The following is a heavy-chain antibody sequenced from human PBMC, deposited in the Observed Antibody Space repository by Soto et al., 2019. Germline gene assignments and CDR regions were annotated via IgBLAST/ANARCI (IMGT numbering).Heavy chain of an antibody. CDR3: SSIGWGRDS. V-gene: IGHV4-61*01. CDR2: IPNNGST. J-gene: IGHJ4*02. D-gene: IGHD7-27*01. Sequence: PSETLSLTCSVSGGSVRTGSYHWSWIRQPPGKGLEWIGFIPNNGSTDYNPSLKSRVVISIDRSKNQFSLKVNSVTAADTAVYFCSSIGWGRDSWGQGTLVTVSS. CDR1: GGSVRTGSYH.